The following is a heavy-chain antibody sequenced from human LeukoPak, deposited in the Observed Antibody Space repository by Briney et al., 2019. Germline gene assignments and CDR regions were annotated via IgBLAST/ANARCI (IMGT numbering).Heavy chain of an antibody. Sequence: SETLSLTCAVYGGSFSGYYWSWIRQPPGKGLEWIGEINHSGSTNYNPSLKSRVTISVDTSKNQFSLRLSSVTAADTAVYYCARGGGDGSPWGQGTLVTVSS. CDR2: INHSGST. D-gene: IGHD5-24*01. J-gene: IGHJ5*02. CDR1: GGSFSGYY. CDR3: ARGGGDGSP. V-gene: IGHV4-34*01.